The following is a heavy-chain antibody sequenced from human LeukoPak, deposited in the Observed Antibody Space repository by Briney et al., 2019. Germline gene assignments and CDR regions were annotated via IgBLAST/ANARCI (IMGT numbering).Heavy chain of an antibody. CDR1: GITLSNYG. D-gene: IGHD3-10*01. V-gene: IGHV3-23*01. CDR3: AKRGVVIRAVIIVGFHKEAYYFDY. CDR2: ISDRGGST. Sequence: GGSLRLSCEFSGITLSNYGMSWVRQAPGKGLEWVAGISDRGGSTNYADSVKGRFTISRDNPKNTLYLQMNSLRAEDTAVYFCAKRGVVIRAVIIVGFHKEAYYFDYWGQGALVTVSS. J-gene: IGHJ4*02.